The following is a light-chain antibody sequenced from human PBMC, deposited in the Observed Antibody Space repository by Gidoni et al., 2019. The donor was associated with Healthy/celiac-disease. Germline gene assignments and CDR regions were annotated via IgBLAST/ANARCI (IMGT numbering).Light chain of an antibody. V-gene: IGKV3-20*01. J-gene: IGKJ3*01. Sequence: EIVLTPSPGTLSLSPGERATLSCRASQNVSSSYLAWYQQKPGQAPRLLIYGASSRATGIPDRFSGSGSGTDFTLTISRLEPEDFAVYYCQQYGSSLFTFGPGTKVDIK. CDR1: QNVSSSY. CDR2: GAS. CDR3: QQYGSSLFT.